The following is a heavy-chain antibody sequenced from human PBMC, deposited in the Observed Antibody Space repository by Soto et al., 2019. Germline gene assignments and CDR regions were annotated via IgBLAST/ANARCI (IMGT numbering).Heavy chain of an antibody. CDR1: GGSISSYY. V-gene: IGHV4-59*01. CDR3: AREGYYYDSSGPSRDAFDI. J-gene: IGHJ3*02. D-gene: IGHD3-22*01. Sequence: SETLSLTCTVSGGSISSYYWSWIRQPPGKGLEWIGYIYYSGSTNYSPSLKSRVTISVDTSKNQFSLKLSSVTAADTAVYYCAREGYYYDSSGPSRDAFDIWGQGTMVTVSS. CDR2: IYYSGST.